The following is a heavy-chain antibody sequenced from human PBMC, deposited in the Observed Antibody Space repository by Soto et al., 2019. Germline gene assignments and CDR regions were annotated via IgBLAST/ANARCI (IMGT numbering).Heavy chain of an antibody. J-gene: IGHJ6*02. CDR2: IIPIFGTA. CDR3: ARRYCSSTSCYTLGLRYYYGMDV. V-gene: IGHV1-69*06. Sequence: QVQLVQSGAEVKKPGSSVKVSCKASGGTFSSYAISWVRQAPGQGLEWMGGIIPIFGTANYAQKFQGRVTITADKSTSTAFMELSSLRSEDTVVYYCARRYCSSTSCYTLGLRYYYGMDVGAQGTTVTVSS. D-gene: IGHD2-2*02. CDR1: GGTFSSYA.